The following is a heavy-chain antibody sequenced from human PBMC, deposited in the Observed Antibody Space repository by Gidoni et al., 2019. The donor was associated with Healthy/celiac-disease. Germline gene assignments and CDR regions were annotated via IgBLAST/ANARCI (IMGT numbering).Heavy chain of an antibody. V-gene: IGHV3-23*01. CDR2: SDGRRGST. D-gene: IGHD3-9*01. Sequence: EVQLLESGGCLVQPGGSLRLACAASGFTFSSYAMGWVRQAPGKGLGWVAASDGRRGSTYYADSVTGRFTISRDNSKNTLYLQMNSLRAEDTAVYYCAKDSEYYDILTGYDYWGQGTLVTVSS. CDR1: GFTFSSYA. CDR3: AKDSEYYDILTGYDY. J-gene: IGHJ4*02.